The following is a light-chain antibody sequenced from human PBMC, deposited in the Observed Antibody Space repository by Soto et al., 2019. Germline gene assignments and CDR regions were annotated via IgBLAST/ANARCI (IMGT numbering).Light chain of an antibody. V-gene: IGKV1-27*01. CDR3: QKYDSAPRT. CDR2: SAS. J-gene: IGKJ1*01. Sequence: DIQLTQSPSFLSASVGDRVTITCRASRGINNYLAWYQQKPGKVPVLLIYSASTLKPGIPSRFSGSGTGTDFTLTISSLQPEDFATYYCQKYDSAPRTFGQGTKVDIK. CDR1: RGINNY.